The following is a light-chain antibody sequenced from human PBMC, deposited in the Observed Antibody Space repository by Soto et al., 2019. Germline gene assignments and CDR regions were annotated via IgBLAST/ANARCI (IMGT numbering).Light chain of an antibody. CDR2: DAS. CDR3: LQDDDYPFT. Sequence: DIQMTQSPSILSAIVGDRVTITCRASQSISSWLAWYQQKPGKAPKLLIYDASNLESGVPSRFSGSGSGTDFTLTISSLQPEDFATYFCLQDDDYPFTFGGGTKVDIK. CDR1: QSISSW. J-gene: IGKJ4*01. V-gene: IGKV1-5*01.